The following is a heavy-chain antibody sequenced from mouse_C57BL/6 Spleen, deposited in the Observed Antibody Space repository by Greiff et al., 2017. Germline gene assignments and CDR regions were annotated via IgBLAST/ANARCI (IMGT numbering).Heavy chain of an antibody. D-gene: IGHD2-4*01. Sequence: QVHVKQSDAELVKPGASVKISCKVSGYTFTDHTIHWMKQRREQGLEWIGYIYPRDGSTKYNEKFKGKATLTADKSSSTAYMQLNSLTSEDSAVXFCARGVDYDGGYYFDYWGQGTTLTVSS. J-gene: IGHJ2*01. CDR2: IYPRDGST. CDR3: ARGVDYDGGYYFDY. CDR1: GYTFTDHT. V-gene: IGHV1-78*01.